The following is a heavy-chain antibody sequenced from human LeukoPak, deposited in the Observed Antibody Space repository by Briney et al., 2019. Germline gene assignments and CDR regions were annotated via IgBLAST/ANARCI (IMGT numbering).Heavy chain of an antibody. CDR3: ARTSMITSGGVIVIPFDY. J-gene: IGHJ4*02. Sequence: GGSLRLSCAASGFTFSSYEMNWVRQAPGKGLEWVSYISSSGSTIYYADSVKGRFTISRDNAKNSLYLQMNSLRAEDTAVYYCARTSMITSGGVIVIPFDYWGQGTLVTVSS. CDR1: GFTFSSYE. D-gene: IGHD3-16*02. CDR2: ISSSGSTI. V-gene: IGHV3-48*03.